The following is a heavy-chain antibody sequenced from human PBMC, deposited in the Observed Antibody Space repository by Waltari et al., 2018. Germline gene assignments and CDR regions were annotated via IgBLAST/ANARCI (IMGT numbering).Heavy chain of an antibody. CDR1: GFPFRAYG. CDR3: SKPLQFSNVFEV. J-gene: IGHJ6*02. Sequence: QVELVESGGDVVQTGRSLRLSCATSGFPFRAYGMHWLRQVPGKGLEGGAHIWHDGSKKYYADSVKGRFTISRDNSKNTVYLQISNLRPEDTAMYFCSKPLQFSNVFEVWGQGTRVIVSS. V-gene: IGHV3-33*08. D-gene: IGHD3-16*01. CDR2: IWHDGSKK.